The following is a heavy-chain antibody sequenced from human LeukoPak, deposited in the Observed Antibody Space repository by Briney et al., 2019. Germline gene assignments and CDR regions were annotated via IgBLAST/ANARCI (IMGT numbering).Heavy chain of an antibody. CDR1: GFTFSSYS. V-gene: IGHV3-21*01. CDR2: ISSSSSYI. Sequence: GGSLRLSCAASGFTFSSYSMNWVRQAPGKGLEWVSSISSSSSYIYYAGSVKGRFTISRDNAKNSLYLQMDSLRAEDTAVYYCARTYYDILTGPGGMWFDPWGQGTLVTVSS. D-gene: IGHD3-9*01. CDR3: ARTYYDILTGPGGMWFDP. J-gene: IGHJ5*02.